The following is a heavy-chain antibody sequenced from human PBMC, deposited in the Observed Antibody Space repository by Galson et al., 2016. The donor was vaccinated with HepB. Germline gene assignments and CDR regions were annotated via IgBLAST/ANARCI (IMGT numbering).Heavy chain of an antibody. CDR1: GYTFTSYD. J-gene: IGHJ4*02. CDR3: ARLPSLFSIFGVVPRRIDY. D-gene: IGHD3-3*01. CDR2: INSNNGNT. Sequence: SVKVSCKASGYTFTSYDINWVRQATGQGLEWMGWINSNNGNTAFAEKFQGRVTMTRNTSISTVYMELSSLKSEDTAVYYCARLPSLFSIFGVVPRRIDYWGQGTLVTVSS. V-gene: IGHV1-8*01.